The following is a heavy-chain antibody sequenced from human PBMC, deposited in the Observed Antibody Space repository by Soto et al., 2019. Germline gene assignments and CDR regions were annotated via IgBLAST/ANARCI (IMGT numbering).Heavy chain of an antibody. V-gene: IGHV1-18*01. J-gene: IGHJ4*02. CDR2: ISAYNGNT. Sequence: GASVKVSCKASGYTFTSYGISWVRQAPGQGLEWMGWISAYNGNTNYAQKLQGRVTMTTDTSTSTAYMELRSLRSDDTAVYYCARDQEGYCGGDCFPFDYWGQGTLVTVSS. D-gene: IGHD2-21*02. CDR3: ARDQEGYCGGDCFPFDY. CDR1: GYTFTSYG.